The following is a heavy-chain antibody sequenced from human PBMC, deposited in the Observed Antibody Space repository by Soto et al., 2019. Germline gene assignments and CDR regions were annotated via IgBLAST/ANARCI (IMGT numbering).Heavy chain of an antibody. CDR1: GFTVSSNY. J-gene: IGHJ3*02. CDR2: IYSGGRT. V-gene: IGHV3-53*01. CDR3: ARDLGGSWYTAFYI. Sequence: EVQLVESGGGLIQPGGSLRLSCAASGFTVSSNYMSWVRQAPGKGLEWVSVIYSGGRTYYADSVKGRFTISRDNSKNTLYLQMNSLRAEDTAVYYCARDLGGSWYTAFYIWGQGTMVTVSS. D-gene: IGHD2-15*01.